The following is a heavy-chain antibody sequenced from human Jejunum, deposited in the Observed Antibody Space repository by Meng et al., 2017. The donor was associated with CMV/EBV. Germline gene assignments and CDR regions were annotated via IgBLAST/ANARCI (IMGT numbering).Heavy chain of an antibody. D-gene: IGHD3-10*01. J-gene: IGHJ4*02. Sequence: SGDSISSGSDYWSWIRQPPGLGLEWIGYIYYSGSTYYNPSLKSRVAISVDTSKNQFSLKLSSVAAADTAVYYCARTDSGSRPYYFDYWGQGTLVTVSS. V-gene: IGHV4-30-4*01. CDR2: IYYSGST. CDR1: GDSISSGSDY. CDR3: ARTDSGSRPYYFDY.